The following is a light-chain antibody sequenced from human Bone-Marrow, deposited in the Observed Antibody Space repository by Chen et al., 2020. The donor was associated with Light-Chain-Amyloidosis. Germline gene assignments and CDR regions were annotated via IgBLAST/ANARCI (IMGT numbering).Light chain of an antibody. CDR2: DAY. J-gene: IGKJ3*01. V-gene: IGKV3-11*01. Sequence: VLTQSPGTLSLSPGERATLSCRASQSVNNYLAWYQQKPGQAPKLLIYDAYNRAAGIPDRFSGSGSGTDFTLTISSLEPEDFAVYYCQRRASWPGTFGPGTKVDIK. CDR3: QRRASWPGT. CDR1: QSVNNY.